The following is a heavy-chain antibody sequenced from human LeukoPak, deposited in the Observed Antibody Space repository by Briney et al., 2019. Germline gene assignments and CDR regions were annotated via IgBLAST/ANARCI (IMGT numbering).Heavy chain of an antibody. CDR1: GGSFSSSNW. Sequence: SGTLSLTCAVSGGSFSSSNWWSWVRQPPGKGLEWIGEIYHSGSTNYNPSLKSRVTISVDKSKNQFSLKLSSVTAADTAVYYCARGSGYCSGGSCYLFFDYWGQGTLVTVSS. D-gene: IGHD2-15*01. CDR2: IYHSGST. V-gene: IGHV4-4*02. J-gene: IGHJ4*02. CDR3: ARGSGYCSGGSCYLFFDY.